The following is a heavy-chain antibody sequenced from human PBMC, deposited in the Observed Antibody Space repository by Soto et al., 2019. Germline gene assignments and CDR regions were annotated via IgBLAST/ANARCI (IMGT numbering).Heavy chain of an antibody. V-gene: IGHV3-23*01. CDR1: GFTFSSYA. Sequence: EVQLLESGGGLVQPGGSLRLSCAASGFTFSSYAMSWVRQAPGKGLERVSTISASGGSTYYADSVKGRFTISRDNSKNTLYMQMNTLRAEDTALYYCASGIAVAGGWGYWGQGTLVTVSS. D-gene: IGHD6-19*01. J-gene: IGHJ4*02. CDR3: ASGIAVAGGWGY. CDR2: ISASGGST.